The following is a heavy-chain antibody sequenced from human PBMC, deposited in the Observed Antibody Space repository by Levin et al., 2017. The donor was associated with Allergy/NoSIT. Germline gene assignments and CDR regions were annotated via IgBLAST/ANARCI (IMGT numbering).Heavy chain of an antibody. J-gene: IGHJ3*02. CDR2: IYYSGST. D-gene: IGHD5-24*01. CDR1: GGSISSYY. CDR3: ATFDPSEMATTPGAFDI. V-gene: IGHV4-59*08. Sequence: SETLSLTCTVSGGSISSYYWSWIRQPPGKGLEWIGYIYYSGSTNYNPSLKSRVTISVDTSKNQFSLKLSSVTAADTAVYYCATFDPSEMATTPGAFDIWGQGTMVTVSS.